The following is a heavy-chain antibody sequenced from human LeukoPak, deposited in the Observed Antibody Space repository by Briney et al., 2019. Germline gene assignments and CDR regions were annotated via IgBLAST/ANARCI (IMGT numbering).Heavy chain of an antibody. V-gene: IGHV3-21*01. Sequence: PGGSLRLSCAASGFTFSSYSMNWVRQAPGKGLEWVSSISSSSSYIYYADSVKGRFTISRDNAKNSLYLQMNSLRAEDTAVYYCASPPFGCSSTSCYGYWGQGTLVSVSS. CDR2: ISSSSSYI. D-gene: IGHD2-2*01. CDR3: ASPPFGCSSTSCYGY. CDR1: GFTFSSYS. J-gene: IGHJ4*02.